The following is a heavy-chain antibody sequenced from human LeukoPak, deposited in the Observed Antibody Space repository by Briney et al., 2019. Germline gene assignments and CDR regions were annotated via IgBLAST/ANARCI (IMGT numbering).Heavy chain of an antibody. CDR2: IYPGDSDT. V-gene: IGHV5-51*01. J-gene: IGHJ5*02. CDR1: GFNFTSYW. Sequence: GESLKISCKGSGFNFTSYWIGWVRQTPGKGLEWMGIIYPGDSDTRYSPSFQGQVTISADKSISTAYLQWSSLKASDTAMYYCARQAKVYGSGIYWFDPWGQGTLVTVSS. CDR3: ARQAKVYGSGIYWFDP. D-gene: IGHD3-10*01.